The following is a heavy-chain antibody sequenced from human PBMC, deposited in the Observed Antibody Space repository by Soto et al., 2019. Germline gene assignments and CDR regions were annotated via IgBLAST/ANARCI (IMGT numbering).Heavy chain of an antibody. D-gene: IGHD3-16*01. CDR1: GFICSSYD. J-gene: IGHJ3*02. Sequence: GGSLRLSCAASGFICSSYDMSWVRQAPGKGLEWVSTILVGGSTHYPDSVKGRFTISRDNSKNRVFLQINSLTAGDTAVYYCAKATPTGGGAFDICGQGTMVTVSS. CDR2: ILVGGST. CDR3: AKATPTGGGAFDI. V-gene: IGHV3-23*01.